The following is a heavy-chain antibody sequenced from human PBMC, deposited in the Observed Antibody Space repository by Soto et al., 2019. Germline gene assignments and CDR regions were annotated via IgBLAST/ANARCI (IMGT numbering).Heavy chain of an antibody. V-gene: IGHV1-69*13. CDR2: IIPIFGTA. Sequence: GASVKVSCKASGGTFSSYAISWVRQAPGQGLEWMGGIIPIFGTANYAQKFQGRVTITADESTSTAYMELSSLRSEDTAVYYCARYVSSSWSSNPNWFDPWGQGTLVTVPS. D-gene: IGHD6-13*01. CDR1: GGTFSSYA. J-gene: IGHJ5*02. CDR3: ARYVSSSWSSNPNWFDP.